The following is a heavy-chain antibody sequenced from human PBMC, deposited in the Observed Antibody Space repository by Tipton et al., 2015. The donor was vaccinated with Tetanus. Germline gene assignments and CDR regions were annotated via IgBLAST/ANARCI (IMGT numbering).Heavy chain of an antibody. Sequence: TLSLTCTVSGGSTHDFYWSWIRQSAGKGLEWIGRIYGGGSTDYNPSLKRRVTMSMDTTKKQFFLRLNSVTAVDTAVYYCAKSDRVTRTSWYFHDWGQGTLVTVSS. CDR1: GGSTHDFY. V-gene: IGHV4-4*07. D-gene: IGHD2-2*01. CDR2: IYGGGST. J-gene: IGHJ4*02. CDR3: AKSDRVTRTSWYFHD.